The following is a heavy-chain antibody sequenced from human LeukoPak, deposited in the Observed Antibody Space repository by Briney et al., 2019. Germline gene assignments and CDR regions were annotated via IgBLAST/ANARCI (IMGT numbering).Heavy chain of an antibody. D-gene: IGHD3-22*01. V-gene: IGHV3-21*04. Sequence: GGSLRLSCAASGFNFDSYTMTWVRQAPGKGLEWVSSISSGSGHIYYADSVKGRFTISRDNAKNSLYLQMNSLRAEDTAVYYCARVLTNYYDSSGYYEARYYFDYWGQGTLVTVSS. CDR2: ISSGSGHI. CDR1: GFNFDSYT. J-gene: IGHJ4*02. CDR3: ARVLTNYYDSSGYYEARYYFDY.